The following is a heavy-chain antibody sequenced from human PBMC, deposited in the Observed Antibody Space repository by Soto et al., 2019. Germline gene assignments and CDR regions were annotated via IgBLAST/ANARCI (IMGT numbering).Heavy chain of an antibody. CDR3: ARVHVMVVAGSTFDY. CDR2: IYHGGTT. J-gene: IGHJ4*01. D-gene: IGHD6-19*01. V-gene: IGHV4-38-2*01. Sequence: PSETLSLTCAVSGYSLSSGSYWGWIRPPPGKGREWIASIYHGGTTFYNPSLKSRVTLSVDTSKNHYSLKLRSVTAADTAVYYCARVHVMVVAGSTFDYWGPGILVTVSS. CDR1: GYSLSSGSY.